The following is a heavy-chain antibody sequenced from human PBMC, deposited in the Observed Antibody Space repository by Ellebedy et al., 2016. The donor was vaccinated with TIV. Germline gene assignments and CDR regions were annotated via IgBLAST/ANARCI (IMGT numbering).Heavy chain of an antibody. CDR2: IGRSDEST. Sequence: PGGSLRLSCAASGFTFSIYAMSWVRQTPGKGLEWVSAIGRSDESTYYADSVRGRFTISRDNSKDTLYLQIYSLRAEDTAVYYCARDPSGGRRHDTLDLWGQGTMVTVSS. D-gene: IGHD2-15*01. CDR1: GFTFSIYA. J-gene: IGHJ3*01. CDR3: ARDPSGGRRHDTLDL. V-gene: IGHV3-23*01.